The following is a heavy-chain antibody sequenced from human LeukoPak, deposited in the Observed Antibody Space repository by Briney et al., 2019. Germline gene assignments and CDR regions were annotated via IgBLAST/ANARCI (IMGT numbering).Heavy chain of an antibody. CDR2: IRYDGSNK. CDR1: RFTFSSYG. CDR3: AKGLLPLVTGATLFVY. J-gene: IGHJ4*02. D-gene: IGHD1-26*01. Sequence: GGSLRLSCAASRFTFSSYGMYWVRQAPGKGLEWVAFIRYDGSNKYYADSVKGRFTISRDNSKNTLYLQMNSLRAEDTAVYYCAKGLLPLVTGATLFVYWGQCTLVTVSS. V-gene: IGHV3-30*02.